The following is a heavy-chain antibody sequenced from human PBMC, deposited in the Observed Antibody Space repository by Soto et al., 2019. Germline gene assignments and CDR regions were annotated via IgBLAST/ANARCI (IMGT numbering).Heavy chain of an antibody. CDR2: TSAFYGNS. Sequence: QVHLVQSAAEVKKPGASVTVSCKASGYPFSSYGITWVRQAPGQGLEWMGWTSAFYGNSTYSEKFQGRVTMTMDTSTSTAYMDLTSLKSDDTAVYYCARLVVAGSPLDYWGQGTLVTVSS. V-gene: IGHV1-18*04. CDR3: ARLVVAGSPLDY. CDR1: GYPFSSYG. D-gene: IGHD2-15*01. J-gene: IGHJ4*02.